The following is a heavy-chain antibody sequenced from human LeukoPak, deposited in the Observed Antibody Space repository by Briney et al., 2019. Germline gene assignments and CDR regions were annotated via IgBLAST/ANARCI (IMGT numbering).Heavy chain of an antibody. CDR1: GYTFTSYD. V-gene: IGHV1-8*01. D-gene: IGHD3-10*01. Sequence: ASVKVSCKASGYTFTSYDISWVRQATGQGLEWMGWMNPNSGNTGYAQKFQGRVTMTRNTSISTAYMELSSLRSEDTAVYYCARELLWFGEPPYNWFDPWGQGTLVTVSS. CDR3: ARELLWFGEPPYNWFDP. J-gene: IGHJ5*02. CDR2: MNPNSGNT.